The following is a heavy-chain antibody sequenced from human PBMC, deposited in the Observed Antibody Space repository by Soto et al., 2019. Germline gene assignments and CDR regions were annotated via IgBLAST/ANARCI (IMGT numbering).Heavy chain of an antibody. J-gene: IGHJ4*02. V-gene: IGHV3-23*01. D-gene: IGHD6-19*01. CDR2: IDYTGGTT. Sequence: GGSLRLSCAASGFTFSILAMGWVRQAPGKGLEWVSVIDYTGGTTYYTDSVKGRFIISRDNSKKMLYLQMNSLRAEDTAVYYCAKDASRTSGWYYFDYWGQGALVTVAS. CDR3: AKDASRTSGWYYFDY. CDR1: GFTFSILA.